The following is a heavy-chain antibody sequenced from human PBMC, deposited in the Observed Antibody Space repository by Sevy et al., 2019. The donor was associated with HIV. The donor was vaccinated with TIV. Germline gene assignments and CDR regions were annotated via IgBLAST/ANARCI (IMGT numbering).Heavy chain of an antibody. CDR2: IQYDGSNK. V-gene: IGHV3-30*02. J-gene: IGHJ4*02. Sequence: GGSLRLSCAASGFSYSSYGMHWVRQAPGKGLEWVAYIQYDGSNKDYADSVKGRFTISRDNSKNTLDLQMNSLRVEDTAVYYCVKEGGGEGGDHWGQGTLGTVSS. CDR3: VKEGGGEGGDH. D-gene: IGHD2-21*01. CDR1: GFSYSSYG.